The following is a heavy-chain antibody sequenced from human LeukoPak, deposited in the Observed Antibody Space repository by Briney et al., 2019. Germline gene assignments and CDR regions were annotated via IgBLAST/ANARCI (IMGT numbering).Heavy chain of an antibody. J-gene: IGHJ4*02. D-gene: IGHD6-19*01. CDR1: GFTSSSYA. Sequence: PGGSLRLSCVASGFTSSSYAMSWVRQPPGKGLEWVSGITNDGGITYYGDSVKGRFTISRDNSKNTLYLQMTRLTPEDTAIYYCAKDRGSGWPWGQGALVTVSS. V-gene: IGHV3-23*01. CDR3: AKDRGSGWP. CDR2: ITNDGGIT.